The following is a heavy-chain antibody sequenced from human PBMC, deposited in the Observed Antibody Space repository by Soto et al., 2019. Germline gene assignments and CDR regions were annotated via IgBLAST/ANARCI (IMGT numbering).Heavy chain of an antibody. CDR3: ARVEYYHYYMDV. Sequence: PSETLSLTCTVSGGSVSSDDYYWSWVRQPPGKGLEWIGYIYYSGSTYYNPSLKSRVIISLDTSKNQFSLRVGSVTAADAATYYCARVEYYHYYMDVWGQGTSVTVSS. CDR2: IYYSGST. D-gene: IGHD3-16*01. V-gene: IGHV4-30-4*01. CDR1: GGSVSSDDYY. J-gene: IGHJ6*03.